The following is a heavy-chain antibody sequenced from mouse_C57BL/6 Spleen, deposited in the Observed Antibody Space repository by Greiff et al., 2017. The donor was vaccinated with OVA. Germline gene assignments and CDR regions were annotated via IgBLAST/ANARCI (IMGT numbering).Heavy chain of an antibody. Sequence: QVQLKQSGPELVKPGASVKLSCKASGYAFSSSWMNWVKQRPAKGLEWIGRIYPGDGDTNYNGKFKGKATMTADKSSSTAYMQLSSLTSEDSAVSFCARGGVTTVVGCFDVWGTGTTVTVSA. D-gene: IGHD1-1*01. CDR3: ARGGVTTVVGCFDV. CDR1: GYAFSSSW. CDR2: IYPGDGDT. J-gene: IGHJ1*03. V-gene: IGHV1-82*01.